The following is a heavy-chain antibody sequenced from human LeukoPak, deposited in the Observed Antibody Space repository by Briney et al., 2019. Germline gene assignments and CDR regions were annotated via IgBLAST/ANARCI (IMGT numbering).Heavy chain of an antibody. CDR1: GGSISSSSYY. Sequence: SETLSLTCTVSGGSISSSSYYWGWIRQPPGKGLEWIGSIYYSGSTHYNPSLKSRVTISVDTSKNQFSLKLSSVTAADTAVYYCARAYSGYDLLNWFDPWGQGTLVTVSS. CDR3: ARAYSGYDLLNWFDP. V-gene: IGHV4-39*07. J-gene: IGHJ5*02. CDR2: IYYSGST. D-gene: IGHD5-12*01.